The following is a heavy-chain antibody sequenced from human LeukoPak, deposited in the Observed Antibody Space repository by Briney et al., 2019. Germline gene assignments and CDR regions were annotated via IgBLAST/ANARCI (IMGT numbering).Heavy chain of an antibody. Sequence: GSLRLSCSASGFTFSSYGMHWVRQAPGKGLEWIVEFNHSGSTNYNPSLKSRVTISVDTSKNQFSLKLTSVTAADTAVYYCARVPAGKLGIIDYWGQGTLVTVSS. J-gene: IGHJ4*02. CDR1: GFTFSSYG. CDR3: ARVPAGKLGIIDY. V-gene: IGHV4-34*01. D-gene: IGHD7-27*01. CDR2: FNHSGST.